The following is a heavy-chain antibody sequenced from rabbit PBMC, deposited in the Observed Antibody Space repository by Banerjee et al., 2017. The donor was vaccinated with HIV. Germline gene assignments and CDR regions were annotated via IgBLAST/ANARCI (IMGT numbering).Heavy chain of an antibody. CDR2: IDGSSSGST. D-gene: IGHD1-1*01. J-gene: IGHJ4*01. Sequence: QEQLVESGGGLVKPGASLTLFCTASGFDLSSYYYMCWVRQAPGKGLEWIGCIDGSSSGSTWYASWAKGRFTISKTSSTTVTLQMTSLTAADTATYFCARYVSTSGYYKLWGPGTLVTVS. CDR1: GFDLSSYYY. V-gene: IGHV1S45*01. CDR3: ARYVSTSGYYKL.